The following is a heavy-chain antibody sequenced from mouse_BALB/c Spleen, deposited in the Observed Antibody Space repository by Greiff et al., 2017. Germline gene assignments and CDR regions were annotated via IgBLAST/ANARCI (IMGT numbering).Heavy chain of an antibody. D-gene: IGHD1-1*01. Sequence: EVKLVESGPGLVKPSQSLSLTCSVTGYSITSGYFWNWIRQFPGNKLEWMGYISYDGSNNYNPSLKNRISITRDTSKNQFFLKLNSVTTEDTATYYCARGGYYGYYAMDYWGQGTSVTVSS. V-gene: IGHV3-6*02. CDR1: GYSITSGYF. CDR3: ARGGYYGYYAMDY. CDR2: ISYDGSN. J-gene: IGHJ4*01.